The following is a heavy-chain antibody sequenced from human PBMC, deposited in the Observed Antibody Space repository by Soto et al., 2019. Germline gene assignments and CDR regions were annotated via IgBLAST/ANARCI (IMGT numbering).Heavy chain of an antibody. CDR3: ARAPMELFNYYYYGMDV. CDR2: ISAYNGNT. Sequence: QVQLVQSGAEVKKPGASVKVSCKASGYTFTSYGISWVRQAPGQGLEWMGWISAYNGNTNYAQKLQGRVTMTTDTATSTAYMELRSLRSDDTAVYYCARAPMELFNYYYYGMDVWGQGTTVTVSS. J-gene: IGHJ6*02. D-gene: IGHD3-10*01. V-gene: IGHV1-18*01. CDR1: GYTFTSYG.